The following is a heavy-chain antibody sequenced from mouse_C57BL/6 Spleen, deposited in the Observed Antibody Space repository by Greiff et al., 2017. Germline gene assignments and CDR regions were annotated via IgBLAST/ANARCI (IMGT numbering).Heavy chain of an antibody. CDR3: AGRNYDYFDY. CDR2: IDPSDSYT. J-gene: IGHJ2*01. Sequence: VQLQQPGAELVMPGASVKLSCKASGYTFTSYWMHWVKQRPGQGLEWIGEIDPSDSYTNYNQKFKGKSTLTVDKSSSTAYMQLSSLTSEDSAVYYCAGRNYDYFDYWGQGTTLTVSS. D-gene: IGHD2-4*01. V-gene: IGHV1-69*01. CDR1: GYTFTSYW.